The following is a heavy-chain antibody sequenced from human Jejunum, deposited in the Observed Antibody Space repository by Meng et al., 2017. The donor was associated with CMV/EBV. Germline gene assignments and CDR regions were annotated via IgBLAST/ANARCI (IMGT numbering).Heavy chain of an antibody. V-gene: IGHV4-59*01. J-gene: IGHJ4*02. CDR2: ISDIGST. D-gene: IGHD6-19*01. Sequence: QVQLHESGPRLVKPSETLSVSCIVSGVSSDSTYWSWIRQPPGKALEWIGHISDIGSTKYNPSLESRVSISLDASKNYFSLNLRSVTPADTAVYYCARLVNSGWIFYYFDFWGQGSLVTVSS. CDR3: ARLVNSGWIFYYFDF. CDR1: GVSSDSTY.